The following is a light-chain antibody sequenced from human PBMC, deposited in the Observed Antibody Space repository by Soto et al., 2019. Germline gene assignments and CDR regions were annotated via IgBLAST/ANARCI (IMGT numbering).Light chain of an antibody. CDR3: QQYGSSPPT. J-gene: IGKJ1*01. CDR2: GAS. CDR1: QSVSANY. Sequence: EIVLTQSPGTLSLSPGERATLSCRASQSVSANYLAWYQQKPGQAPRFLIYGASSRGTGIPDRFSGSGSGTDFPLPISRLEPEDFSVYYCQQYGSSPPTFGQGTKVEIK. V-gene: IGKV3-20*01.